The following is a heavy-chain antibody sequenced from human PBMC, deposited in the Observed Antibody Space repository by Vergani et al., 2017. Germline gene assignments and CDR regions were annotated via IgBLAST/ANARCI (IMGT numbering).Heavy chain of an antibody. J-gene: IGHJ4*02. CDR3: ARGYSDFWSGYYPFDY. CDR1: GFTFSNYA. Sequence: EVQLLESGGGLVQPGGSLRLSCAASGFTFSNYAMSWVRQAPGKGLEWVSAISGSGGSTYYADSVKGRFTISRDNSKNTLYLQMNSLRAEDTAVYYCARGYSDFWSGYYPFDYWGQGTLVTVSS. V-gene: IGHV3-23*01. CDR2: ISGSGGST. D-gene: IGHD3-3*01.